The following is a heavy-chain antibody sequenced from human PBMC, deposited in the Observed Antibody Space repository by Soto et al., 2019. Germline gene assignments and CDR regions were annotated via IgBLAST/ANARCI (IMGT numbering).Heavy chain of an antibody. J-gene: IGHJ4*02. CDR3: ARDPQHRKY. CDR2: ISAYNVNT. V-gene: IGHV1-18*01. Sequence: ASVKVSCKASGYTMSRYAIRWMRQALLQGLKWIGWISAYNVNTNYAQKLQGRVTMTTDTSTSTAYMELRGMRSYDTAVYFCARDPQHRKYWGQGNMVIVSS. CDR1: GYTMSRYA. D-gene: IGHD1-1*01.